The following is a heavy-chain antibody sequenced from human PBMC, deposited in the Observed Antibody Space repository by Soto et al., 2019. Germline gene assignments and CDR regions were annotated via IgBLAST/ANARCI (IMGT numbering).Heavy chain of an antibody. Sequence: PSETLSLTCAVDGGAFIGYYCIFIRQPPVKGLEWIGEINHSGSTNYNPSLKSRVTISVDTSKNQFSLKLSSVTAADTAVYYCARPKSRGLYYYYYGMDVWGQGTTVTVSS. CDR2: INHSGST. J-gene: IGHJ6*02. D-gene: IGHD3-10*01. CDR1: GGAFIGYY. CDR3: ARPKSRGLYYYYYGMDV. V-gene: IGHV4-34*01.